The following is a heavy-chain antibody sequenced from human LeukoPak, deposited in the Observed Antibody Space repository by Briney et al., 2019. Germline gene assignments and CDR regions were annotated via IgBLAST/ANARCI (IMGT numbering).Heavy chain of an antibody. CDR2: ISGSGTTI. CDR1: GFTFTNYA. D-gene: IGHD6-19*01. CDR3: AKSGSGWGRFDY. J-gene: IGHJ4*02. V-gene: IGHV3-23*01. Sequence: GGSLRLSCEASGFTFTNYAMSWVRQAPGKGLEWVSGISGSGTTIYYADSVKGRFTITRDNSKNPLYLQMNSLRAEDTALYFCAKSGSGWGRFDYWGQGTLVTVSS.